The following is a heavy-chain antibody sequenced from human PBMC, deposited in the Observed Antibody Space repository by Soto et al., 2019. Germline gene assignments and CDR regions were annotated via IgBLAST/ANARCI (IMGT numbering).Heavy chain of an antibody. Sequence: ASVKVSCKASGYTFTGYYMHWVRQAPGQGLEWMGWINPNSGGTNYAQKFQGRVTMTRDTSISTAYMELSRLRSDDTAVYDCARVLFGTIFGVVTAPFDYWGQGTLVTVSS. V-gene: IGHV1-2*02. CDR2: INPNSGGT. D-gene: IGHD3-3*01. CDR3: ARVLFGTIFGVVTAPFDY. CDR1: GYTFTGYY. J-gene: IGHJ4*02.